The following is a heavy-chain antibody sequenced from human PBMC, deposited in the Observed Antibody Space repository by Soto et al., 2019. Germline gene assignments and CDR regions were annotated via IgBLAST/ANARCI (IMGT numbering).Heavy chain of an antibody. CDR1: GYTFTNYD. V-gene: IGHV1-8*01. D-gene: IGHD3-3*01. CDR3: ARGRLRRTWFDP. CDR2: MNPDSGNT. Sequence: QVQLVQSGAEVKKPGASVKVSCKASGYTFTNYDIHWVRQATGQGLEWMGWMNPDSGNTGQSTQXXGXXTMTRDTSISTAYIEMRSLRSAETAVYYCARGRLRRTWFDPWWQGTLVTVSS. J-gene: IGHJ5*02.